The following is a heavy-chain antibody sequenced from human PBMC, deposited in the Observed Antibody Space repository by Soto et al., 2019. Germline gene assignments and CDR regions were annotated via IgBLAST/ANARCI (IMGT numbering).Heavy chain of an antibody. CDR3: AREGTTVDSYYYYGMDV. D-gene: IGHD1-1*01. Sequence: QVQLQESGPGLVKPSETLSLTCTVSGGSISSYYWSWIRQPPGKGLEWIGYIYYSGSTNYHPSLKIRVTISVDTSKNQFSLKLSSVTAADTAVYYCAREGTTVDSYYYYGMDVWGQGTTVTVSS. CDR2: IYYSGST. J-gene: IGHJ6*02. V-gene: IGHV4-59*01. CDR1: GGSISSYY.